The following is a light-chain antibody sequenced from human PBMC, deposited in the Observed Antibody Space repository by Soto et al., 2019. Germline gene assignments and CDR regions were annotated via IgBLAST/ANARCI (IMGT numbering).Light chain of an antibody. Sequence: EIVLSLSPATLSLSPGERATLSCRASQSVSSYLAWYQQKPPQAPRLLIYDASNRATGIPARFSGSGSGTDFTLTISSLEPEDFAVYYCQLGVTFGPRTKVDIK. V-gene: IGKV3-11*01. J-gene: IGKJ3*01. CDR1: QSVSSY. CDR3: QLGVT. CDR2: DAS.